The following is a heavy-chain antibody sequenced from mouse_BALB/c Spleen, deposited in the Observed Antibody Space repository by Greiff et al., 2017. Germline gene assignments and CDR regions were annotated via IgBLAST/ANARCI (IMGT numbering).Heavy chain of an antibody. Sequence: QVQLKESGPGLVAPSQSLSITCTVSGFSLTGYGVNWVRQPPGKGLEWLGMIWDDGSTDYNSALKSRLSISKDNSKSQVFLKMNSLQTDDTARYYCARSLLDYAMDYWGQGTSVTVSS. J-gene: IGHJ4*01. CDR2: IWDDGST. CDR1: GFSLTGYG. V-gene: IGHV2-6-7*01. CDR3: ARSLLDYAMDY. D-gene: IGHD2-1*01.